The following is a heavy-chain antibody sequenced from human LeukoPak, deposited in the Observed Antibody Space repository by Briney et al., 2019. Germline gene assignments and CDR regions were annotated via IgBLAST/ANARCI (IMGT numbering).Heavy chain of an antibody. CDR1: GFTFSSYW. D-gene: IGHD1-26*01. V-gene: IGHV3-7*01. J-gene: IGHJ4*02. CDR2: IKQDGSAK. Sequence: GGSLRLSCTASGFTFSSYWMSWVRQAPGKGLEWVANIKQDGSAKYYVDSVKDRFTISRDNAKNSLYLQMNSLRAEDTAVYYCARDVGITVGATDYWGQGALVTVSS. CDR3: ARDVGITVGATDY.